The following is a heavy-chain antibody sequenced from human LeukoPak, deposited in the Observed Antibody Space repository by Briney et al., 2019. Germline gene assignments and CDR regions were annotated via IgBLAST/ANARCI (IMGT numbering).Heavy chain of an antibody. CDR1: GYTFTGYY. D-gene: IGHD5-12*01. V-gene: IGHV1-2*02. CDR3: ARAGYSGYDSPPSFDY. Sequence: ASVKVSCKASGYTFTGYYMHWVQQAPGQGLEWMGLINPNSGGTNYAQKFQGRVTMTRDTSISTAYMELSRLRSDDTAVYYCARAGYSGYDSPPSFDYWGQGTLVTVSS. J-gene: IGHJ4*02. CDR2: INPNSGGT.